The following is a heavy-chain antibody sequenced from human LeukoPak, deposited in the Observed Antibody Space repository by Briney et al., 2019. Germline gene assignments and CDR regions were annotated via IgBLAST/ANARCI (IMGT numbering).Heavy chain of an antibody. CDR3: ARLDFGDYGVHFFDY. Sequence: PGGSLRLSCAVPGFTVSSNYMSWVRQAPGKGLELVSVIYSGGTTYYADSVKSRFTISRDNSKNTLYLQMNNLRAEDTAVYYCARLDFGDYGVHFFDYWGQGTLVTVSS. D-gene: IGHD4-17*01. J-gene: IGHJ4*02. CDR1: GFTVSSNY. V-gene: IGHV3-66*01. CDR2: IYSGGTT.